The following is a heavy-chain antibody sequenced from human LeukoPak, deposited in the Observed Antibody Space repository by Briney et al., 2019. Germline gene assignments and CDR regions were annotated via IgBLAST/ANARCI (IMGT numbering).Heavy chain of an antibody. CDR2: ISYDGSNK. CDR1: GFTFSSYG. Sequence: GGSLRLSCAASGFTFSSYGMHWVRQAPGKGLEWVAVISYDGSNKYYADSVKGRFTISRDNSKNTLYLQMNSLRAEDTAVYYCARDYHTVAVAGLFDYWGQGTLVTVSS. V-gene: IGHV3-30*03. J-gene: IGHJ4*02. CDR3: ARDYHTVAVAGLFDY. D-gene: IGHD6-19*01.